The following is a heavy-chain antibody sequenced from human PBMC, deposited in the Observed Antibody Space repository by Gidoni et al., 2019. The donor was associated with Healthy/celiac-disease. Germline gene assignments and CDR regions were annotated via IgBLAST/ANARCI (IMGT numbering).Heavy chain of an antibody. D-gene: IGHD2-15*01. J-gene: IGHJ4*02. Sequence: QVQIHQWGAGLLKPAQTLSLTCAVYGGACSGDYCGWSRQPPGKGLEWIVEIHHSGSTNYNPSLKSRVTISVDKSKNQFSLKLSSVTAADTAVYYCARVLPDSLGDDWGQGTLVTVSS. CDR3: ARVLPDSLGDD. CDR2: IHHSGST. V-gene: IGHV4-34*01. CDR1: GGACSGDY.